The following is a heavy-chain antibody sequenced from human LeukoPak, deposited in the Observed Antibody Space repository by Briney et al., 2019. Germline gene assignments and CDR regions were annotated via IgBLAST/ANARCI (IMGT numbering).Heavy chain of an antibody. CDR3: ARHPYCSSTSCSKNWFDP. D-gene: IGHD2-2*01. J-gene: IGHJ5*02. CDR2: IYHSGST. V-gene: IGHV4-38-2*01. CDR1: GYSISSGYY. Sequence: SETLSLTCAVSGYSISSGYYWGWIRQPPGKGLEWIGSIYHSGSTYYNPSLKSRVTISVDTSKNQFSLKLCSVTAADTAVYYGARHPYCSSTSCSKNWFDPWGQGTLVTVSS.